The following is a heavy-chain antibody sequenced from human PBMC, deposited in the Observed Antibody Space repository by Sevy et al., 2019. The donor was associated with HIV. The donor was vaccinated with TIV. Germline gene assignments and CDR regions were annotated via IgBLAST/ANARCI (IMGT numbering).Heavy chain of an antibody. Sequence: GGSLRLSCAASGFTFSSYGMHWVHQAPGKGLEWVAVIWYDGSNKYYADSVKGRFTISRDNSKNTLYLQMNSLRAEDTAVYYCAREDIVVVPAAPKYYYYYYGMDVWGQGTTVTVSS. CDR2: IWYDGSNK. D-gene: IGHD2-2*01. V-gene: IGHV3-33*01. CDR1: GFTFSSYG. J-gene: IGHJ6*02. CDR3: AREDIVVVPAAPKYYYYYYGMDV.